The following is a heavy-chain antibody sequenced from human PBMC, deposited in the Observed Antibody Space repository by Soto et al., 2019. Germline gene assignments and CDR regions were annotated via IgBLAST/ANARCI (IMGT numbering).Heavy chain of an antibody. CDR3: ARAPGGYSGYDKLHFDY. Sequence: ASVKVSCKASGGTFSSYAISWVRQAPGQGLEWMGGIIPIFGTANYAQKFQGRVTITADESTSTAYMELSSLRSEDKAVYYCARAPGGYSGYDKLHFDYWGQGTLVTVSS. CDR1: GGTFSSYA. V-gene: IGHV1-69*13. D-gene: IGHD5-12*01. CDR2: IIPIFGTA. J-gene: IGHJ4*02.